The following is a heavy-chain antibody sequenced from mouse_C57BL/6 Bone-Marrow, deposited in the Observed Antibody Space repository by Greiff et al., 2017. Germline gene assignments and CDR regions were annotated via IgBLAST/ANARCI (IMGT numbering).Heavy chain of an antibody. J-gene: IGHJ2*01. D-gene: IGHD1-1*02. CDR2: IDPSDSGT. CDR1: GYTFTSYW. V-gene: IGHV1-52*01. Sequence: QVQLQQPGAELVRPGSSVKLSCKASGYTFTSYWMHWVKQRPIQGLEWIGNIDPSDSGTHYNQKFKDKATLTVDKSSSTAYMQLSSLTSEDSAVYFCATGWDYMDYWGQGTTLTVSS. CDR3: ATGWDYMDY.